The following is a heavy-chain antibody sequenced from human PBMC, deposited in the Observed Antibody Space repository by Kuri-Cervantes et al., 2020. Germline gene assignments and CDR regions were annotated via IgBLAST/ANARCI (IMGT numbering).Heavy chain of an antibody. V-gene: IGHV4-39*07. CDR3: ARVYVWGSYRSDY. D-gene: IGHD3-16*02. CDR1: GGSISSSSYY. Sequence: SETLSLTCTVSGGSISSSSYYWGWIRQPPGKGLEWIGSIYYSGSTYYNPSLKSRVTISVDTSKNQFSLKLSSVTAADTAVYYCARVYVWGSYRSDYWGQGTLVTGSS. J-gene: IGHJ4*02. CDR2: IYYSGST.